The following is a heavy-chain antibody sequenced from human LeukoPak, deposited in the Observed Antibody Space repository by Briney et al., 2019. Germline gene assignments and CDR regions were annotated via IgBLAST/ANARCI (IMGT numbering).Heavy chain of an antibody. CDR1: GGTFSSYA. CDR2: IIPIFGTA. D-gene: IGHD3-3*01. Sequence: SVKVSCKASGGTFSSYAISWVRQAPGQGLEWMGGIIPIFGTANYAQKFQGRVTITADESPSTAYMELSSLRSEDTAVYYCARVPIRITIFGVVTFVEFDYWGQGTLVTVSS. V-gene: IGHV1-69*01. J-gene: IGHJ4*02. CDR3: ARVPIRITIFGVVTFVEFDY.